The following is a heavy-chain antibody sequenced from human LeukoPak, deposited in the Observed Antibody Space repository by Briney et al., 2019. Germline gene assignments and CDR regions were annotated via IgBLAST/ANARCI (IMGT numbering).Heavy chain of an antibody. CDR3: ARDLLGGSSGWYWNFDL. V-gene: IGHV4-61*02. D-gene: IGHD6-19*01. CDR1: GGSISSGSYY. Sequence: SETLSLTCTVSGGSISSGSYYWSWIRQPAGKGLEWIGRIYTSGSTNYNPSLKSRVTISVDTSKNQFSLKLSSVAAADTAVYYCARDLLGGSSGWYWNFDLWGRGTLVIVSS. CDR2: IYTSGST. J-gene: IGHJ2*01.